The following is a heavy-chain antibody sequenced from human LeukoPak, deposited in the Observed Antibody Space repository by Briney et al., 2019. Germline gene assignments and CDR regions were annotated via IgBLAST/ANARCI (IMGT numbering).Heavy chain of an antibody. Sequence: SETLSLTCTVSGGSISSYYWSWIRQPPGKGLEWIGYIYYSGSTNYNPSLKSRVTISVDTSKNQFSLKLSSVTAADTAVYYCAKDYGSQWLVNWFDPWGQGTLVTVSS. D-gene: IGHD6-19*01. CDR3: AKDYGSQWLVNWFDP. CDR1: GGSISSYY. J-gene: IGHJ5*02. CDR2: IYYSGST. V-gene: IGHV4-59*01.